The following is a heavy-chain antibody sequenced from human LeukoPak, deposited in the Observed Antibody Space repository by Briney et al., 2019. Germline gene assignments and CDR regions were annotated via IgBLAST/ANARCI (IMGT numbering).Heavy chain of an antibody. V-gene: IGHV4-61*02. CDR2: IYTSGDT. Sequence: SETLSLTCTVSGGSISSGNYYWSWIRQPAGKGLEWIGRIYTSGDTNYNPSLKSRVTISMDTSKNHFSLGLTSVTAADTAVYFCAREGPEYSSSYYFDYWGQGALVTVSS. J-gene: IGHJ4*02. CDR3: AREGPEYSSSYYFDY. CDR1: GGSISSGNYY. D-gene: IGHD6-6*01.